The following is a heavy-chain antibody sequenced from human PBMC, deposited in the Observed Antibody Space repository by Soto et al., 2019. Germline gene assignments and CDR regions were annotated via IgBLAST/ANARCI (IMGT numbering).Heavy chain of an antibody. D-gene: IGHD5-12*01. V-gene: IGHV3-23*01. Sequence: VGSLRLSCAASGSTFSSYAMSWVRQAPGKGLEWVSAISGRGGSTYYADSVKGRFTISRDNSKNTLYLQMNSLRAEDTAVYYCAKDLLVATIHTYYYGMDVWGQGTTVTVAS. CDR1: GSTFSSYA. CDR2: ISGRGGST. CDR3: AKDLLVATIHTYYYGMDV. J-gene: IGHJ6*02.